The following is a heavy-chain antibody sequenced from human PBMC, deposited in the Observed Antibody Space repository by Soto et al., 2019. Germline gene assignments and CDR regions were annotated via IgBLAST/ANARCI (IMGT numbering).Heavy chain of an antibody. CDR3: AKTGLQTTVVDY. CDR1: GFTFSSYG. Sequence: QVQLVESGGGVVQPGRSLRLSCAASGFTFSSYGMHWVRQAPGKGLEWVAVISYDGSNKYYADSVKGRFTISRDNSKNTLYLQMNSLRAEDTAVYYCAKTGLQTTVVDYWGQGTLVTVSS. CDR2: ISYDGSNK. J-gene: IGHJ4*02. D-gene: IGHD4-17*01. V-gene: IGHV3-30*18.